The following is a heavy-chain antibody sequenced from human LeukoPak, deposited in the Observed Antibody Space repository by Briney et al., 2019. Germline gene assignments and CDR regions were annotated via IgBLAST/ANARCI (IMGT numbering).Heavy chain of an antibody. Sequence: SETLSLTCTVSGGSISSYYWSWIRQPPGKGLEWIGYIYYSGSTNYNPSLKSRVTISVDTSKNQFSLKLSSVTAADTAVYYCARAPLGPLGYYYMDVWGKGTTVTVSS. CDR1: GGSISSYY. CDR2: IYYSGST. D-gene: IGHD3-16*01. J-gene: IGHJ6*03. V-gene: IGHV4-59*01. CDR3: ARAPLGPLGYYYMDV.